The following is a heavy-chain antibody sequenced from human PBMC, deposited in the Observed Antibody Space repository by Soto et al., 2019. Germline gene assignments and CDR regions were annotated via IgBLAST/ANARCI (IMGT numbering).Heavy chain of an antibody. CDR1: GASFSGFY. Sequence: SETLSLTCAVSGASFSGFYWSWIRQSPGKGLEWIGEIDHSGITNHNTALKSRATMSVDTSKNQFSLKLRSVTAADTAVYYCARGVSVTLAVQGGAPDKNYFDSWSQGTLVTVSS. CDR2: IDHSGIT. D-gene: IGHD1-26*01. V-gene: IGHV4-34*04. CDR3: ARGVSVTLAVQGGAPDKNYFDS. J-gene: IGHJ4*02.